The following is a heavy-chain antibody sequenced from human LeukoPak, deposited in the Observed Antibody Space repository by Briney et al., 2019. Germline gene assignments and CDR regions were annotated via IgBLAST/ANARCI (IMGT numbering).Heavy chain of an antibody. CDR2: IYYSGST. CDR3: ARGDDLKRSNYQLRKDY. D-gene: IGHD2-2*01. J-gene: IGHJ4*02. Sequence: TFTSYWMTWIRQPPGKGLEWIGSIYYSGSTYYNPSLKSRVTISVDTSKNQFSLKLSSVTAADTAVYYCARGDDLKRSNYQLRKDYWGQGTLVTVSS. V-gene: IGHV4-39*07. CDR1: TFTSYW.